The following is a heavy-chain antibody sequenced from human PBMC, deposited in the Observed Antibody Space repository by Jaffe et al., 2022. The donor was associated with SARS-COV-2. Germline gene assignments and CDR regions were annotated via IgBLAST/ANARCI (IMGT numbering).Heavy chain of an antibody. D-gene: IGHD3-10*01. Sequence: QVQLVQSGAEVKKPGSSVKVSCKASGGTFSSYAISWVRQAPGQGLEWMGGIIPIFGTANYAQKFQGRVTITADESTSTAYMELSSLRSEDTAVYYCARGMWGVRGVISHYYYMDVWGKGTTVTVSS. CDR3: ARGMWGVRGVISHYYYMDV. CDR2: IIPIFGTA. CDR1: GGTFSSYA. V-gene: IGHV1-69*01. J-gene: IGHJ6*03.